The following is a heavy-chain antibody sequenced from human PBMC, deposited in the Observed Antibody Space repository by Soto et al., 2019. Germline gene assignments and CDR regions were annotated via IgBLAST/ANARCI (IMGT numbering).Heavy chain of an antibody. CDR3: SKSADDSSAYVGYFDD. Sequence: GGSLRLSCSASGFTLSNYGMHWVRQAPGKGPEWLAVISYDGTTQHYAEYVKGRFTISRDNFKNTLHLQTNSLRGEDTAVYYCSKSADDSSAYVGYFDDWGQGTMVTVPS. J-gene: IGHJ4*02. CDR1: GFTLSNYG. CDR2: ISYDGTTQ. D-gene: IGHD3-22*01. V-gene: IGHV3-30*18.